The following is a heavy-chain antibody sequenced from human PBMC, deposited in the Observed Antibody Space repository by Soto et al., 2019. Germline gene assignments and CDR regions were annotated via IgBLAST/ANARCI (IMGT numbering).Heavy chain of an antibody. D-gene: IGHD5-12*01. CDR2: ISAYNGNT. CDR3: ARDQNALGGYDPRIGRAPFDY. CDR1: GYTFTSYG. Sequence: QVQLVQSGAEVKKPGASVKVSCKASGYTFTSYGISWVRQAPGQGLEWMGWISAYNGNTNYAQKLQGRVTMTTDTSTSTAYMELRSLRSDDTAVYYCARDQNALGGYDPRIGRAPFDYWGQGTLVTVSS. J-gene: IGHJ4*02. V-gene: IGHV1-18*01.